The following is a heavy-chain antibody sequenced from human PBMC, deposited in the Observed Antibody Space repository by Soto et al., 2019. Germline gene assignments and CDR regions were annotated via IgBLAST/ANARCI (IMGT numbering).Heavy chain of an antibody. CDR3: ATDLRTSSSRGGMDV. Sequence: EVQLLESGGGLVQPGGSLRLSCAASGFTFSSYAMSWVRQAPGRGLERVSTISGGGSSTYYADSVKGRFTISRDNSKNTLYVQMNSLRVEDTAVFYCATDLRTSSSRGGMDVWGQGTTVTVSS. J-gene: IGHJ6*02. CDR1: GFTFSSYA. CDR2: ISGGGSST. D-gene: IGHD6-6*01. V-gene: IGHV3-23*01.